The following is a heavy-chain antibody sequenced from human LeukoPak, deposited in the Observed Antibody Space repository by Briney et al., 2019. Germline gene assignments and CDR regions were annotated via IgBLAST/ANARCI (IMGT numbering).Heavy chain of an antibody. CDR1: GGSISSSSYY. V-gene: IGHV4-39*07. J-gene: IGHJ4*02. CDR3: ARASPGGNCSGGSCYSGGDLYYFDY. CDR2: IYYSGST. Sequence: SETLSLTCTVSGGSISSSSYYWGWIRQPPGKGLEWIGSIYYSGSTYYNPSLKSRVTISVDTSKNQFSLKLSSVTAADTAVYYCARASPGGNCSGGSCYSGGDLYYFDYWGQGTLVTVSS. D-gene: IGHD2-15*01.